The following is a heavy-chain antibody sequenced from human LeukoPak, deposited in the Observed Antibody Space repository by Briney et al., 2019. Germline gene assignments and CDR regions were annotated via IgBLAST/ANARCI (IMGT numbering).Heavy chain of an antibody. J-gene: IGHJ5*02. CDR2: IDSSGIT. D-gene: IGHD3-16*01. CDR1: GGSISSRIYY. V-gene: IGHV4-61*02. Sequence: SQTLSLTCTVSGGSISSRIYYWSWIRQPAGKGLEWIGRIDSSGITNYNPSLKSRVTISIDTSKNQFSLNLSSVTAADTALYYCARDMITPPYNWFDPWGQGTLVTVSS. CDR3: ARDMITPPYNWFDP.